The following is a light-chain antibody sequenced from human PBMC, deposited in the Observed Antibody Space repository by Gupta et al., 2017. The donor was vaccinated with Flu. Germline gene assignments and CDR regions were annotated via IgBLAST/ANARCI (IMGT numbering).Light chain of an antibody. CDR3: QLTERDLLT. CDR2: AAS. V-gene: IGKV1-39*01. CDR1: QNIGNY. J-gene: IGKJ4*02. Sequence: DIQMTQSPSSLSASVGDRVTITCRASQNIGNYLNWYQQEPGKAPNLLFYAASSLQTGVPSRFSGCGSLTDFTLTISKLNPENFATYSFQLTERDLLTFGEGTRVEIK.